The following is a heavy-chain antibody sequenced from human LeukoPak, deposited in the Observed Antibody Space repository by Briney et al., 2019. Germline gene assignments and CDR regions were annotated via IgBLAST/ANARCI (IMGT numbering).Heavy chain of an antibody. V-gene: IGHV3-48*01. CDR3: ARRYSGSYRAPHDAFDI. J-gene: IGHJ3*02. CDR2: ISSSSSTI. D-gene: IGHD1-26*01. CDR1: GFTFSSYS. Sequence: PGGSLRLSCAASGFTFSSYSMNWVRQAPGKGLEWVSYISSSSSTIYYADSVKGRFTISRDNAKKSLYLQMNSLRAEDTAVYYCARRYSGSYRAPHDAFDIWGQGTMVTVSA.